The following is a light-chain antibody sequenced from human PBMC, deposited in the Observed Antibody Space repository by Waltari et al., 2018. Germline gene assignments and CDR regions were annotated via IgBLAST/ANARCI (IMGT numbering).Light chain of an antibody. CDR1: TVGSKS. CDR2: DVR. J-gene: IGLJ2*01. Sequence: SYVLTQPPSASVATGETARTTCGGDTVGSKSVHWYQQKPGQAPLLVVYDVRSRPSGIPDRFSASNSGNTATVTITRVENGDEADYYCQVWDTTSDRVVFGGGTKLTVL. V-gene: IGLV3-21*02. CDR3: QVWDTTSDRVV.